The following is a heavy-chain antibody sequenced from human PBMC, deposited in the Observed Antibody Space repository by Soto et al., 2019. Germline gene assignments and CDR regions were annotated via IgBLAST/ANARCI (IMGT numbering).Heavy chain of an antibody. CDR3: AREGGXXXWFDP. Sequence: EVQLVESGGGLVQPGGSLRLSCAASGFTFSSYSMNWVRQAPGKGLEWVSYISSSSSTIYYADSVKGRFTISRDNAKXXXXXXXXXLXXXXXXXXXXAREGGXXXWFDPWGQGTLVTVSS. J-gene: IGHJ5*02. CDR2: ISSSSSTI. CDR1: GFTFSSYS. V-gene: IGHV3-48*01. D-gene: IGHD3-16*01.